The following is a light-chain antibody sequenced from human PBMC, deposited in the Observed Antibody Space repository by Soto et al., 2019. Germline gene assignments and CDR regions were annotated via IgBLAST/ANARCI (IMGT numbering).Light chain of an antibody. V-gene: IGKV3-11*02. J-gene: IGKJ4*01. Sequence: EIVLTQSPVTLSLSPGERTTLSCRASQSVSSYLVWYQHTQGQAPRLLIHDASNRADGVPARFTGSGSGRDLTVTISSLEPEDFPVYYWQQRDNWSLTFGRGPKVEIK. CDR1: QSVSSY. CDR2: DAS. CDR3: QQRDNWSLT.